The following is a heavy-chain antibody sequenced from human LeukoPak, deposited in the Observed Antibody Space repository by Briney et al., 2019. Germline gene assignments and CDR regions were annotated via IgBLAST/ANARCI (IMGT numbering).Heavy chain of an antibody. CDR2: ISYDGSSK. J-gene: IGHJ4*02. CDR3: ARSAAAGRIVATFGY. CDR1: GFTFSTYA. D-gene: IGHD5-12*01. Sequence: GRSLRLSCAASGFTFSTYAMHWVRQAPGKGLEWVAVISYDGSSKYYADSVKGRFTISRDNSKNTLYLQMNSLRTEDTAVYYCARSAAAGRIVATFGYWGQGTLVIVSS. V-gene: IGHV3-30*04.